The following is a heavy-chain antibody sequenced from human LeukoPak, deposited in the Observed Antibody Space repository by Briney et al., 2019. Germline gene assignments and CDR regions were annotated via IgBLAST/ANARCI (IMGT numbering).Heavy chain of an antibody. V-gene: IGHV3-11*01. CDR3: ARSDKVEMATIWRLAGFDY. J-gene: IGHJ4*02. CDR2: ISSSGSTI. D-gene: IGHD5-24*01. CDR1: GFTFSDYY. Sequence: GGSLRLSCAASGFTFSDYYMSWIRQAPGKGLEWVSYISSSGSTIYYADSVKGRFTISRDNAKNSLYLQMNSLRAEDTAVYYCARSDKVEMATIWRLAGFDYWGQGTLVTVSS.